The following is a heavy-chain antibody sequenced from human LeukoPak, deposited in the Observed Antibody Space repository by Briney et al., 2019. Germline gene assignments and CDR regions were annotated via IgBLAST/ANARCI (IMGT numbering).Heavy chain of an antibody. J-gene: IGHJ4*02. CDR3: ARGYSSSWYRSYYFDY. D-gene: IGHD6-13*01. CDR2: INHSGST. CDR1: GGSFSGYY. V-gene: IGHV4-34*01. Sequence: SETLSLTCAVYGGSFSGYYWSWIRQPPGKGLEWIGEINHSGSTNYNPSLKSRVTISVDTSKNQFSLKLSSVTAADTAVYYCARGYSSSWYRSYYFDYWGQGTLVTVSS.